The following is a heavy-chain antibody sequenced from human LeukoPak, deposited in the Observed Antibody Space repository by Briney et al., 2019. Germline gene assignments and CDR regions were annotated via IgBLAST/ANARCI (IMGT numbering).Heavy chain of an antibody. J-gene: IGHJ4*02. CDR3: ARRCDDFWSGSCRYFDS. CDR1: GFTFRSYR. Sequence: GGSLRLSCAASGFTFRSYRMNWVRQAPGKGLEWVANIKQDGNEKNYVGSVKGRFTISRDNAQNSLYLQMNSLRAEDTAVYYCARRCDDFWSGSCRYFDSWGQGTLVTVSS. V-gene: IGHV3-7*01. CDR2: IKQDGNEK. D-gene: IGHD3-3*01.